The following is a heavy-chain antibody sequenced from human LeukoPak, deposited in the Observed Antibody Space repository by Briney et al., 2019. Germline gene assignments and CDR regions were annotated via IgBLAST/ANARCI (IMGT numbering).Heavy chain of an antibody. CDR1: GFTFSSYA. D-gene: IGHD2-2*01. J-gene: IGHJ4*02. CDR2: VSYDGSNK. CDR3: AKEVRDIVVVPAAMSYSFGY. V-gene: IGHV3-30*18. Sequence: PGGSLRLSCAASGFTFSSYAMHWVRQAPGKGPEWVAVVSYDGSNKYYADSVKDRFTISRDNSKNTLYLQMNSLRAEDTAVYYCAKEVRDIVVVPAAMSYSFGYWGQGTLVTVSS.